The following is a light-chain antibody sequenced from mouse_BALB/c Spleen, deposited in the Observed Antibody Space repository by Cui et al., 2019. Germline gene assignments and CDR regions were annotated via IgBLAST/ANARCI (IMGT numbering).Light chain of an antibody. CDR1: SSVSY. J-gene: IGKJ5*01. CDR2: LTS. Sequence: QLVLTQSRALLTASPGEHVTMPFTSSSSVSYMYWYQQKPRSSPKPWIYLTSNLASGVPARFSGSGSGTSYSLTISSMEAEDAATYYCQQWSSNPLTFGAGTKLELK. V-gene: IGKV4-68*01. CDR3: QQWSSNPLT.